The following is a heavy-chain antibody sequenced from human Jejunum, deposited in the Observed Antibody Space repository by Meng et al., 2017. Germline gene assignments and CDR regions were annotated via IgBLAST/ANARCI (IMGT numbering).Heavy chain of an antibody. CDR3: ARDSETYPTYFDY. CDR2: ISDSGTT. Sequence: QLHESGPGRVRPSETLSLTCTVSGGSVSSGFYYWSWIRQPPGKGLDWIGYISDSGTTNYNPSLKSRVTMSVDTSKNHFSLKLTSVTAADTAVYFCARDSETYPTYFDYWGQGTLVTVSS. V-gene: IGHV4-61*03. CDR1: GGSVSSGFYY. J-gene: IGHJ4*02. D-gene: IGHD5-24*01.